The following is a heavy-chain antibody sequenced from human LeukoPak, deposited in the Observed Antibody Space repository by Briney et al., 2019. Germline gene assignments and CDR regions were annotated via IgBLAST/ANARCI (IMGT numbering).Heavy chain of an antibody. J-gene: IGHJ6*03. V-gene: IGHV1-8*02. CDR2: MNPNSGNT. CDR3: ARSTDSSAPYYYYHMDV. CDR1: GGTFSSYT. Sequence: ASVKVSCKASGGTFSSYTISWVRQATGHRLEWMGWMNPNSGNTGYAQKFQGRVTMTRDTSINTAYMELSNLRSEDTAVYYCARSTDSSAPYYYYHMDVWGEGTTVTVSS. D-gene: IGHD6-6*01.